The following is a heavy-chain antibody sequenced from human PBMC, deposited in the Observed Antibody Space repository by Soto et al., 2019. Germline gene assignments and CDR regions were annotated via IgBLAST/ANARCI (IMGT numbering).Heavy chain of an antibody. CDR2: ISAYNGNT. CDR3: ARDAPYDSSGYYYGWFDP. D-gene: IGHD3-22*01. Sequence: ASVKVSCKASGYTFTSYGISWVRQAPGQGLEWMGRISAYNGNTNYAQKLQGRVTMTTDTSTSTAYMELRSLRSDDTAVYYCARDAPYDSSGYYYGWFDPWGQGTLVTVSS. J-gene: IGHJ5*02. CDR1: GYTFTSYG. V-gene: IGHV1-18*04.